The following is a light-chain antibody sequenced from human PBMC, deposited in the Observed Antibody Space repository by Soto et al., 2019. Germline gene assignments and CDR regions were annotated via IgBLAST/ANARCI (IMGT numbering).Light chain of an antibody. CDR3: QQVESYPST. V-gene: IGKV1-5*01. CDR1: QSISSW. CDR2: DAS. J-gene: IGKJ4*01. Sequence: DIQMTQSPSTLSASIGDRVTIACRASQSISSWLAWYQQKPGKAPKLLIYDASRLESGVPSRFSGSGSGTDFTLTISSLQPEDFATYFCQQVESYPSTFGGGTKVDIK.